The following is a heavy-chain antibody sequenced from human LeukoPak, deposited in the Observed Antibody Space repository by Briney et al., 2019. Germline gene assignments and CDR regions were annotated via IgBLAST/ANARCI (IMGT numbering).Heavy chain of an antibody. CDR1: GGSISSYY. Sequence: SSETLSLTCTVSGGSISSYYWSWIRQPAGKGLEWIGRIYTSGSTNYNPSLKSRVTMSVDTSKNQFSLKLSSVTAADTAVYYCAGLYYYGSGSSFDYWGQGTLVTVSS. D-gene: IGHD3-10*01. V-gene: IGHV4-4*07. J-gene: IGHJ4*02. CDR2: IYTSGST. CDR3: AGLYYYGSGSSFDY.